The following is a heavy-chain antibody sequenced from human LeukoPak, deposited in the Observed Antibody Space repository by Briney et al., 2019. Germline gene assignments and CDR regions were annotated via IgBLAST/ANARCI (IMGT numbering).Heavy chain of an antibody. Sequence: ASVKVSCKASGGTFSSYAISWVRQAPGQGLEWMGGIIPIFGTAYYAQKFQGRVTITADESTSTAYMELSSLRSEDTAVYYCAWYYSSGWSYYYGMDVWGQGTTVTVSS. CDR3: AWYYSSGWSYYYGMDV. CDR1: GGTFSSYA. D-gene: IGHD6-19*01. V-gene: IGHV1-69*13. J-gene: IGHJ6*02. CDR2: IIPIFGTA.